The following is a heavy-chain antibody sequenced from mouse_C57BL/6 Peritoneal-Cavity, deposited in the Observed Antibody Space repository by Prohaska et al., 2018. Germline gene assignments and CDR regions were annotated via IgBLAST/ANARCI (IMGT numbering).Heavy chain of an antibody. CDR2: INSDGSAI. J-gene: IGHJ1*03. CDR3: MRYGNYWYFDV. Sequence: EVQLLDTGGGLVQPGGSRVLSCEGSGFTFSCFWMSWVRQTPGKTLEWIGDINSDGSAINYAPSIKDRFTIFRDNDKSTLYLQMSNVRSEDTATYFCMRYGNYWYFDVWGTGTTVTVSS. D-gene: IGHD2-1*01. CDR1: GFTFSCFW. V-gene: IGHV11-2*01.